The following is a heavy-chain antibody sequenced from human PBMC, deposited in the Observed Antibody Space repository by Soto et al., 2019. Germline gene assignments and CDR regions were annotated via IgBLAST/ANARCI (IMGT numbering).Heavy chain of an antibody. Sequence: QVQLEQSGAEVKKPGSSVKVSCKASGGTLSDHGVAWLRQAPGQGLEWMGGTIPVFNTAKYAQKFQGRVTVTADKFTNIAYMELSSLRSEDTAFYFCARGVYGSGNYCTGPSAFDIWGQGTRVIVSS. D-gene: IGHD3-10*01. CDR3: ARGVYGSGNYCTGPSAFDI. J-gene: IGHJ3*02. CDR2: TIPVFNTA. V-gene: IGHV1-69*06. CDR1: GGTLSDHG.